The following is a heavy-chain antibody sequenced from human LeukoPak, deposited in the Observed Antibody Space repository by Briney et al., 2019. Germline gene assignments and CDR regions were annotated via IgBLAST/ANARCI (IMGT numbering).Heavy chain of an antibody. CDR2: IWCDGSNE. Sequence: PGGSLRLSCVASGFIFSNYGMHWVRQAPGKGLEWVAVIWCDGSNEYYADSVKGRFTISRDNSKNTLYLQMNSLRAEDAAVYYCARAYYYDVSVTPDYWGQGTLVTVSS. CDR1: GFIFSNYG. J-gene: IGHJ4*02. D-gene: IGHD3-22*01. V-gene: IGHV3-33*01. CDR3: ARAYYYDVSVTPDY.